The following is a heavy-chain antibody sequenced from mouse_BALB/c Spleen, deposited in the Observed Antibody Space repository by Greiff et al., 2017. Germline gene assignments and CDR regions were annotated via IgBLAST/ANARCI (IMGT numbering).Heavy chain of an antibody. CDR2: IAPGSGST. Sequence: DLVKPGASVKLSCKASGYTFTSYWINWIKQRLGQGLEWIGRIAPGSGSTYYNEMFKGKATLTVDTSSSTAYIQLSSLSSEDSAVYFCARDYGLDYWGQGTTLTVSS. CDR1: GYTFTSYW. V-gene: IGHV1S41*01. CDR3: ARDYGLDY. D-gene: IGHD1-2*01. J-gene: IGHJ2*01.